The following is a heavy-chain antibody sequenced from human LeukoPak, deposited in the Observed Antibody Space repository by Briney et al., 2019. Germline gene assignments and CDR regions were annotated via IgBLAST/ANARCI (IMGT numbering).Heavy chain of an antibody. D-gene: IGHD3-10*01. J-gene: IGHJ6*04. CDR3: ARAGITPRRYYGMDV. CDR1: GFTFSSYC. V-gene: IGHV3-74*01. CDR2: INSDGSST. Sequence: PGGSLRLSCAAPGFTFSSYCMHWVRQAPGKGLVWVSRINSDGSSTSYADSVKGRFTISRDNAKNTLYLQMNSLRAEDTAVYYCARAGITPRRYYGMDVWGKGTTVTVSS.